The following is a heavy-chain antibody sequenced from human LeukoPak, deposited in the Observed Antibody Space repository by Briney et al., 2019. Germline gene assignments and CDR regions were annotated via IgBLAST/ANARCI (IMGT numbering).Heavy chain of an antibody. J-gene: IGHJ4*02. D-gene: IGHD2-15*01. Sequence: SETLSLTCTVSGGSISSSSYYWGWIRQPPGKGLEWIGYIYYSGSTYYNPSLKSRVTISVDTSKNQFSLKLSSVTAADTAVYYCARGGDCSGGSCYSGYDYWGQGTLVTVSS. CDR2: IYYSGST. CDR3: ARGGDCSGGSCYSGYDY. CDR1: GGSISSSSYY. V-gene: IGHV4-31*03.